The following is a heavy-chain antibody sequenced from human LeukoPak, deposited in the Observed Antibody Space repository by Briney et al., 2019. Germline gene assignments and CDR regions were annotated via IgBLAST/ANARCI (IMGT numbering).Heavy chain of an antibody. D-gene: IGHD3-3*01. CDR1: GFTFSTYW. CDR3: ARAPSEIGGYYPEYFRH. Sequence: GGSLRLSCAASGFTFSTYWMHWVRQAPGKGLVWVSRIKSDGSTNYADSVKGRFTISRDNAKNTLSLQMNSLRPEDTGVYYCARAPSEIGGYYPEYFRHWGQGTLDTVSS. CDR2: IKSDGST. J-gene: IGHJ1*01. V-gene: IGHV3-74*01.